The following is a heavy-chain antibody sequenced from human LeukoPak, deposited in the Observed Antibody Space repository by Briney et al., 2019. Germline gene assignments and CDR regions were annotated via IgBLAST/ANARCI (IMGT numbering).Heavy chain of an antibody. CDR2: IYYSGST. J-gene: IGHJ4*02. Sequence: SDTLSLTCTVSGGSISSYYWSWIRQPPGKGLEWIGYIYYSGSTNYNPSLKSRVTISVDTSKNQFSLKLSSVTAADTAVYYCARTTPHYYGSGSYYDYWGQGTLVTVSS. V-gene: IGHV4-59*08. D-gene: IGHD3-10*01. CDR1: GGSISSYY. CDR3: ARTTPHYYGSGSYYDY.